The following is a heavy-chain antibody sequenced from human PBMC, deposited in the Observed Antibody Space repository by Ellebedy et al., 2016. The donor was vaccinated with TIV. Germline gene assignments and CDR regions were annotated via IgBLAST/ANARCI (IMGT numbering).Heavy chain of an antibody. CDR2: IYYSGST. CDR3: ARDLIRNTVTSHWYFDL. Sequence: MPSETLSLTCTVSGGSISSGGYYWSWIRQHPGKGLEWIGYIYYSGSTYYNPSLKSRVTISVDTSKNQFSLKLSSVTAADTAVYYCARDLIRNTVTSHWYFDLWGRGTLVTVSS. J-gene: IGHJ2*01. CDR1: GGSISSGGYY. V-gene: IGHV4-31*03. D-gene: IGHD4-17*01.